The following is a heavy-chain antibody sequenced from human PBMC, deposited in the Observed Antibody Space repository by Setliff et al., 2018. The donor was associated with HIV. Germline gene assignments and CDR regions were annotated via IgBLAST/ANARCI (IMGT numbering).Heavy chain of an antibody. CDR2: VHYTGTT. V-gene: IGHV4-31*03. CDR3: ARGESTTWDLAEYFQH. D-gene: IGHD2-2*01. Sequence: PSETLSLTCTVSGVSVSSGGYYWSWIRQHPGKGLEWIGYVHYTGTTYFNPSLKSRITISVDTSKNQFSLKLGFVTAADTAVYYCARGESTTWDLAEYFQHWGHGTLVTVSS. CDR1: GVSVSSGGYY. J-gene: IGHJ1*01.